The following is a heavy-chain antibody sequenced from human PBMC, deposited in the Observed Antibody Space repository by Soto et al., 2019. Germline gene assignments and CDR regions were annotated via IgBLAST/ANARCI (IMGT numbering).Heavy chain of an antibody. V-gene: IGHV1-18*01. D-gene: IGHD3-10*01. CDR1: GYTFTSYG. J-gene: IGHJ6*02. CDR3: ARGVLLWFGESRYGMDV. Sequence: QVQLVQSGAEVKKPGASVKVSCKASGYTFTSYGISWVRQAPGQGLEWMGWISAYNGNTNYAQKLQGRVTMTTDTSTSTAYRELRSLRSDDTAVYYCARGVLLWFGESRYGMDVWGQGTTVTVSS. CDR2: ISAYNGNT.